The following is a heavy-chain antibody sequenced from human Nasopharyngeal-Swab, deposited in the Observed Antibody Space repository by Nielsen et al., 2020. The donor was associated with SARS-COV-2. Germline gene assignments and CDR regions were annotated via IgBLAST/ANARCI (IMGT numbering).Heavy chain of an antibody. V-gene: IGHV3-30*04. CDR3: ARDRGGSYSFLFDY. CDR2: ISYDGSNK. CDR1: GFTFSSYA. Sequence: GESLKISCAASGFTFSSYAMHWVRQAPGKGLEWVAVISYDGSNKYYADSVKGRFTISRDNSKNTLYLQMNSLRAEDTAMYYCARDRGGSYSFLFDYWGQGTLVTVSS. D-gene: IGHD1-26*01. J-gene: IGHJ4*02.